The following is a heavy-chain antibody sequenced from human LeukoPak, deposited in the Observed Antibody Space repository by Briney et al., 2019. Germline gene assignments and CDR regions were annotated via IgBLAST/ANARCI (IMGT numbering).Heavy chain of an antibody. CDR2: IDGSGDTI. V-gene: IGHV3-48*02. J-gene: IGHJ4*02. CDR1: GFTFIDYS. Sequence: SGGSLRLSCAASGFTFIDYSMNWVRQAPGKGLEWVSYIDGSGDTIYYADSVKGRFTISIDNAKNSLDLQMNSLRDEDTAVYYCSRRFDCWGQGTLVTVSS. CDR3: SRRFDC.